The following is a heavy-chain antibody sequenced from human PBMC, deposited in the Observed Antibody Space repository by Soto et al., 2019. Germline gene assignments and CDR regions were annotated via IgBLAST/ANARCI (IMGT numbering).Heavy chain of an antibody. Sequence: GSVKVSCKASGYSFASYGISWVRQAPGQGLEWMGWISAYNGNTNYAQKLQGRVTMTTDTSTSTAYMELRSLRSDDTAVYYCARDGPGIAVAGTRGWFDPWGQGTLVTVSS. V-gene: IGHV1-18*01. CDR2: ISAYNGNT. D-gene: IGHD6-19*01. CDR3: ARDGPGIAVAGTRGWFDP. CDR1: GYSFASYG. J-gene: IGHJ5*02.